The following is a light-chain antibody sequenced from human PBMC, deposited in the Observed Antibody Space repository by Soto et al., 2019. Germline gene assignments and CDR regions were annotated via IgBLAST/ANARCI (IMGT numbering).Light chain of an antibody. CDR3: QQYDNLPRT. V-gene: IGKV3-20*01. J-gene: IGKJ4*01. CDR2: GAS. Sequence: EIVLTQSPGTLSLSPGERATLSCRASQSIISSYLGWYQQKPGQAPRLLIYGASSRATGIPDRFSGSGSGTDFTLTISRLEPEDIATYYCQQYDNLPRTFGGGTKVEIK. CDR1: QSIISSY.